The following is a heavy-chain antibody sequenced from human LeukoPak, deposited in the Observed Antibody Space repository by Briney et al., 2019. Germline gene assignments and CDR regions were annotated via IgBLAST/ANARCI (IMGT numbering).Heavy chain of an antibody. CDR1: GASISSSY. CDR3: ARAYYDSRGYSNTFDI. Sequence: SETLSLTCAVSGASISSSYWSWIRQPPGKGLEWIGYINYSGNTKYNPSLESRVTISVDASNNQFSLRLSSVTAADTAFYYCARAYYDSRGYSNTFDIWGQGTLVTVSS. CDR2: INYSGNT. V-gene: IGHV4-59*01. D-gene: IGHD3-22*01. J-gene: IGHJ3*02.